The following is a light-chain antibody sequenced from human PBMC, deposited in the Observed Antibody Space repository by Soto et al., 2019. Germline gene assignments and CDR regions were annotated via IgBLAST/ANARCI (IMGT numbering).Light chain of an antibody. J-gene: IGKJ5*01. CDR3: QQHNQWPIT. V-gene: IGKV3D-15*01. Sequence: EIVMTQSPATLSVSPGETASLSCRASHSAGNFLAWYQQKPGQAPRLLIYYISTRATGIPARFSGSGSGTEFTLTIKSLQSEDSAVYDCQQHNQWPITFGQGTQMEIK. CDR2: YIS. CDR1: HSAGNF.